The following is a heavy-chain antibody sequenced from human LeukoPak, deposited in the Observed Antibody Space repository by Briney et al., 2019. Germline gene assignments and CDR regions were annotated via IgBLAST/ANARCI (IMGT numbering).Heavy chain of an antibody. V-gene: IGHV3-23*01. J-gene: IGHJ4*02. CDR2: IINSDGTT. CDR3: AKDIFDYGDYLSYLDY. CDR1: GFTFSSYI. D-gene: IGHD4-17*01. Sequence: PGGSLRLSCAASGFTFSSYIMTWVRQAPGKGLEWVSTIINSDGTTYYADSVRGRFTISRDNSKNTLYLQMNSLRAEDTAVYYCAKDIFDYGDYLSYLDYWGQGTLVTVSS.